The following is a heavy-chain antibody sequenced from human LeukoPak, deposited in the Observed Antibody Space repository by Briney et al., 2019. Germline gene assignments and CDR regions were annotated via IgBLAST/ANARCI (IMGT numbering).Heavy chain of an antibody. Sequence: SETLSLTCAVSGYSISSGYYWGWIRQPPGKGLEWIGSIYHSGSTYYNPSLKSRVTISVDTSKNQFSLKLSSVTAADTAVYYCARFSGSLLFDYWGQGTLVTVSS. D-gene: IGHD1-26*01. V-gene: IGHV4-38-2*01. J-gene: IGHJ4*02. CDR3: ARFSGSLLFDY. CDR2: IYHSGST. CDR1: GYSISSGYY.